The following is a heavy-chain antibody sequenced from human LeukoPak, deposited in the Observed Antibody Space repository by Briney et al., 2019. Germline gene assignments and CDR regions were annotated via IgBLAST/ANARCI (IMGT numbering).Heavy chain of an antibody. CDR1: GGSISSYY. CDR2: IYYSGST. D-gene: IGHD3-3*01. Sequence: PSETLSLTCTVSGGSISSYYWSWIRQPPGKGLEWIGYIYYSGSTNYNPSLKSRVTISVDTSKNQFSLKLSSVTAADTAVYYCARGVTIFGVVIPVYFDYWGQGTLVTVSS. CDR3: ARGVTIFGVVIPVYFDY. J-gene: IGHJ4*02. V-gene: IGHV4-59*01.